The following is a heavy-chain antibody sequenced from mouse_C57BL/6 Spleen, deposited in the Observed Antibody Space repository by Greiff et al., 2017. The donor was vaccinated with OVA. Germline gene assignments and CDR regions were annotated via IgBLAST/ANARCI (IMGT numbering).Heavy chain of an antibody. CDR1: GYTFTSYW. CDR2: IHPNSGST. D-gene: IGHD1-1*01. CDR3: ARYPLYGSSHYWYFDV. J-gene: IGHJ1*03. V-gene: IGHV1-64*01. Sequence: QVQLQQPGAELVKPGASVKLSCKASGYTFTSYWMHWVKQRPGQGLEWIGMIHPNSGSTNYNEKFKSKATLTVDKSSSTAYMQLSSLTSEDSAVYYCARYPLYGSSHYWYFDVWGTGTTVTVSS.